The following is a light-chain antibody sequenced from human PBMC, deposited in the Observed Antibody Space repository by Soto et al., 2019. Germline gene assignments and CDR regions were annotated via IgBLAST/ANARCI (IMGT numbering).Light chain of an antibody. J-gene: IGKJ3*01. CDR1: QSVSSY. V-gene: IGKV3-11*01. CDR2: AAS. Sequence: EIVLTQSPATLSLSPGERATLSCRASQSVSSYLAWYQQKLGQSPRLLIYAASNRTTGIPARFSGSGSGTDCTLTISNAAPADFAVYYGHLRKNWRVTFGPGTKVDIK. CDR3: HLRKNWRVT.